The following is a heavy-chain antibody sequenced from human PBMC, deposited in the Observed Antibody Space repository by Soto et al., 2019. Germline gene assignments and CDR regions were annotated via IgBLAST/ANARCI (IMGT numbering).Heavy chain of an antibody. J-gene: IGHJ6*02. CDR1: GYNFVKYG. Sequence: QVQLVQSGAEVKKPGASVKVSCKASGYNFVKYGITWVRQAPGQGREWLGGISPYNGNTKYAQKIQGRVIMTTDTSTNTGYLALLSLTSDDTAVYYCARGILEWYPPFPMADWGQGTTVTVSS. D-gene: IGHD3-3*01. CDR2: ISPYNGNT. V-gene: IGHV1-18*01. CDR3: ARGILEWYPPFPMAD.